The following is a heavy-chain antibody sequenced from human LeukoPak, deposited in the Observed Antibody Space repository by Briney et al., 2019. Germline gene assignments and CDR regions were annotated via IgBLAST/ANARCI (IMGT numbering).Heavy chain of an antibody. J-gene: IGHJ5*02. CDR2: MNPNSGNT. CDR1: GYTFTSYD. Sequence: ASVKVSCKASGYTFTSYDINWVRQATGQGLEWMGWMNPNSGNTGFAQKFQGRITMTRNTSISTAYMELTSLTSEDTAVYYCARDAKFCSTSSCFLKNIHWFDPWGQGTLATASS. V-gene: IGHV1-8*01. D-gene: IGHD2-2*01. CDR3: ARDAKFCSTSSCFLKNIHWFDP.